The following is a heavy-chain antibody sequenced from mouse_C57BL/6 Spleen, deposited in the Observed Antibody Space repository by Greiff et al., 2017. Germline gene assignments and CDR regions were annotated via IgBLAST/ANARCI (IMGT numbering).Heavy chain of an antibody. V-gene: IGHV5-6*01. CDR3: ARLGSIITTVVGMDY. CDR1: GFTFSSYG. Sequence: EVKLVESGGDLVKPGGSLKLSCAASGFTFSSYGMSWVRPTPDKRLEWVATISSGGSYTYYPDSVKGRFTISRDNAKNTLYLQMSSLKSEDTAMYYCARLGSIITTVVGMDYWGQGTSVTVSS. J-gene: IGHJ4*01. D-gene: IGHD1-1*01. CDR2: ISSGGSYT.